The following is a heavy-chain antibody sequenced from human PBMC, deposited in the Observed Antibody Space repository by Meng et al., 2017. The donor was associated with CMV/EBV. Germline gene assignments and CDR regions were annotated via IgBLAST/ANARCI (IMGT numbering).Heavy chain of an antibody. CDR2: INHSGST. Sequence: VQLQQWRAGLLQPSETLSLTCAVYGGSFSGYYWSWIRQPPGKGLEWIGEINHSGSTNYNPSLKSRVTISVDTSKNQFSLKLSSVTAADTAVYYCAGGIAAAGTRYFDYWGQGTLVTVSS. CDR3: AGGIAAAGTRYFDY. J-gene: IGHJ4*02. CDR1: GGSFSGYY. D-gene: IGHD6-13*01. V-gene: IGHV4-34*01.